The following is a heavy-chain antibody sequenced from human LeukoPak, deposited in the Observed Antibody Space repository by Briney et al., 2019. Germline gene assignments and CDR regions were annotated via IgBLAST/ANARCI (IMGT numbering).Heavy chain of an antibody. CDR2: IWHDGTNK. D-gene: IGHD1-1*01. CDR3: AKVKGDWNDVYYDMDV. J-gene: IGHJ6*03. CDR1: GFTFSTYV. Sequence: GGSLRLSCTTSGFTFSTYVMHWVRQAPGKGLEWVAVIWHDGTNKDYGDSVKGRFTISRDNSKNTLYLQMNNLRAEDSAVYYCAKVKGDWNDVYYDMDVWGNGTTVIVSS. V-gene: IGHV3-33*06.